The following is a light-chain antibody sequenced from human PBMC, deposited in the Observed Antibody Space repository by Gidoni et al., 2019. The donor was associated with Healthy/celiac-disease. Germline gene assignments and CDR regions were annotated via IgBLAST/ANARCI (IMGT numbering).Light chain of an antibody. V-gene: IGKV4-1*01. CDR3: QQYYSTPQT. J-gene: IGKJ2*01. CDR2: WAS. Sequence: DIVMTQSPASLAVSLGERATINCKSSQSVLYSSNNKNDLAWYQQKPGQPPKLLIYWASTRESGVPDRFSGSGSWTDFTLTISSLQAEDVAAYYCQQYYSTPQTFGQGTKLEIK. CDR1: QSVLYSSNNKND.